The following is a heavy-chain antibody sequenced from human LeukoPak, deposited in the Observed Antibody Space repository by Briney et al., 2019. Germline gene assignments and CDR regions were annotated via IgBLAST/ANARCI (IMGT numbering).Heavy chain of an antibody. CDR3: ARVVGIAVAGIEY. CDR2: INPNSGGT. Sequence: PLASVKVSFTASGYTFTGYYMHWVRQAPGQGLEWMGWINPNSGGTNYAQKFQGRVTMTRDTSISTAYMELSRLRSDDTAVYYCARVVGIAVAGIEYWGQGTLVTVSS. J-gene: IGHJ4*02. CDR1: GYTFTGYY. V-gene: IGHV1-2*02. D-gene: IGHD6-19*01.